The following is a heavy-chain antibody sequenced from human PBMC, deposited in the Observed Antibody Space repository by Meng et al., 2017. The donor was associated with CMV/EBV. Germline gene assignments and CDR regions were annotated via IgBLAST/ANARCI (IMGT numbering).Heavy chain of an antibody. CDR2: INHSGST. V-gene: IGHV4-34*01. CDR1: GGSLGGYY. J-gene: IGHJ5*02. CDR3: ARGGNWFDP. Sequence: QVKLQQWVARLLKPSKTLSLTCAVYGGSLGGYYWSWIRQPPGKGLEWIGEINHSGSTNYNPSLKSRVTISVDTSKNQFSLKLSSVTAADTAVYYCARGGNWFDPWGQGTLVTVSS.